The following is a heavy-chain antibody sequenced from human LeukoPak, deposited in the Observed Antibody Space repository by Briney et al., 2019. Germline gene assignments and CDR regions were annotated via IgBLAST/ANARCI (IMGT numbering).Heavy chain of an antibody. D-gene: IGHD3-22*01. CDR1: GFTFSSYS. CDR2: ISSSSSTI. V-gene: IGHV3-48*01. Sequence: QPGGSLRLSCAASGFTFSSYSMNWVRQAPGKGLEWVSYISSSSSTIYYADSVKGRFTISRDNAKNSLYLQMNSLRAEDTAVYYCARDRNYYDSSGYARDAFDIWGQGTMVTVSS. J-gene: IGHJ3*02. CDR3: ARDRNYYDSSGYARDAFDI.